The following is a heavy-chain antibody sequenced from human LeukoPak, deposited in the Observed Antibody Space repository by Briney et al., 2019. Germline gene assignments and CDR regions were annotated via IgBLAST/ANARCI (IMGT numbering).Heavy chain of an antibody. CDR2: TYYSGST. Sequence: SETLSLACTVSGGSNSSYYWSWIRQPPGKGLEWIGYTYYSGSTNYNPSLKSRVTISVETSKNQFSLKLSSVTAADTAMYYCARRGWGSGSWNWFDPWGQGTLVTVSS. CDR1: GGSNSSYY. J-gene: IGHJ5*02. D-gene: IGHD3-10*01. CDR3: ARRGWGSGSWNWFDP. V-gene: IGHV4-59*01.